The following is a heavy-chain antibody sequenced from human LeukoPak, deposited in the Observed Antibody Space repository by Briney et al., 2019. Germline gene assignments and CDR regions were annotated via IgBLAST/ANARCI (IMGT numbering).Heavy chain of an antibody. Sequence: GGSLRLSCAASGFTFSSYAMSWVRQAPGKGLEWVSAISGSGGSTYYADSVKGRFTISRDNSKNTLYLQMNSLRAEDTAVYYCAKIPAGGYYSYNWFDPWGQGTLVTVSS. J-gene: IGHJ5*02. D-gene: IGHD3-22*01. CDR2: ISGSGGST. CDR1: GFTFSSYA. CDR3: AKIPAGGYYSYNWFDP. V-gene: IGHV3-23*01.